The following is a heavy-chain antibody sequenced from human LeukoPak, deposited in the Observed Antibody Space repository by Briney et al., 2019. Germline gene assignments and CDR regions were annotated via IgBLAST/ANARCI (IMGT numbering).Heavy chain of an antibody. J-gene: IGHJ4*02. CDR3: ARGAHYHDSSEGYDY. CDR1: GYTFTGYY. Sequence: ASVTVSCKASGYTFTGYYMHWVRQAPGHGLEWMGWINPNSGGTNYAQKFQGRVTMTRDTSISTAYMELSRLRSDDTAVYYCARGAHYHDSSEGYDYWGQGTLVTGSS. D-gene: IGHD3-22*01. V-gene: IGHV1-2*02. CDR2: INPNSGGT.